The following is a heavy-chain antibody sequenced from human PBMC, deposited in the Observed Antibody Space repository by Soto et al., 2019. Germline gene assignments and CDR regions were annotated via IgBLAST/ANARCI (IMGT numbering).Heavy chain of an antibody. CDR2: IYYSGST. CDR1: GGSISSGGYY. D-gene: IGHD2-21*02. CDR3: ARVCGGDCHYGMDV. V-gene: IGHV4-31*03. J-gene: IGHJ6*02. Sequence: PSETLSLTCTVSGGSISSGGYYWTWILQHPGKGLEWIGYIYYSGSTYYNPSLKSRVTISVDTSKNQFSLKLSSVTAADTAVYYCARVCGGDCHYGMDVWGQGTTVTVSS.